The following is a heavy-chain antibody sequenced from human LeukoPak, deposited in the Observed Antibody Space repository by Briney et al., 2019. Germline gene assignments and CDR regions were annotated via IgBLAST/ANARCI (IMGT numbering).Heavy chain of an antibody. CDR3: AKDSSGWAYYFDY. CDR2: IKKDGSEK. Sequence: GGSLRLSCAASGFTFSRYWMSWVRQAPGKGLEWVASIKKDGSEKNYVDSVKGRFTISRDNAKNSLYLQMNSLRAEDTALYYCAKDSSGWAYYFDYWGQGTLVTVSS. D-gene: IGHD6-19*01. CDR1: GFTFSRYW. J-gene: IGHJ4*02. V-gene: IGHV3-7*03.